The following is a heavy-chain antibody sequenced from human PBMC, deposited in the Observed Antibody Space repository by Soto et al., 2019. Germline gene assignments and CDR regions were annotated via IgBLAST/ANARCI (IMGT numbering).Heavy chain of an antibody. Sequence: QVQLVQSGAEVKKPGASVKVSCKASGYTFTSYDINWVRQATGQGLEWMGWMNPNSGNTGYAQKFQGRVTMTRNTSISTAYMELSSLRSADTAVYYCARGRLRYRWRWFDPWGQGTLVTVSS. V-gene: IGHV1-8*01. CDR2: MNPNSGNT. J-gene: IGHJ5*02. CDR3: ARGRLRYRWRWFDP. CDR1: GYTFTSYD. D-gene: IGHD3-9*01.